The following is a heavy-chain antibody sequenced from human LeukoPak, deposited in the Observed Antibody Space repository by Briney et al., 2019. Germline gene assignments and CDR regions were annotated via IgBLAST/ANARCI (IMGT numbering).Heavy chain of an antibody. J-gene: IGHJ6*03. CDR2: ISAYNGNT. D-gene: IGHD3-3*01. V-gene: IGHV1-18*01. CDR3: ARARKESFYDFWSGYYTRYYYMDV. Sequence: GASVKVSCKASGYTFTSYGISWVRQAPGQGLEWMGWISAYNGNTNYAQKFQGRVTMTRDMSTSTVYMELSSLRSEDTAVYYCARARKESFYDFWSGYYTRYYYMDVWGKGTTVTVSS. CDR1: GYTFTSYG.